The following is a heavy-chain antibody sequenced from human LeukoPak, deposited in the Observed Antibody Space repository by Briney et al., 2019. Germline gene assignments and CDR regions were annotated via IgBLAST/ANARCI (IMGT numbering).Heavy chain of an antibody. CDR1: GASISSYY. J-gene: IGHJ3*02. CDR2: IYYTGSI. V-gene: IGHV4-59*08. D-gene: IGHD3-10*01. Sequence: SETLSLTCTVSGASISSYYWSWIRQPPGKGLEWIGYIYYTGSINCNPSLRSRVTISVDTSKNQFSLRLNSVTAADAAVYYCARYGSGAYGFDMWGQGTMVTVSS. CDR3: ARYGSGAYGFDM.